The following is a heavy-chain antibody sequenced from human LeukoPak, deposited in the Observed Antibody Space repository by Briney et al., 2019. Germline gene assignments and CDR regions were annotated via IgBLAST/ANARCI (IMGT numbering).Heavy chain of an antibody. CDR1: GFTFDDYA. Sequence: GGSLRLSCAASGFTFDDYAMHWVRQAPGKGLEWVSLISWDGGSTYYADSVKGRFTISRDNSKNSLYLQMNSLRAEDTAVYYCAREGDSGYVELDSWGQGTLVTVSS. V-gene: IGHV3-43D*03. CDR2: ISWDGGST. J-gene: IGHJ4*02. CDR3: AREGDSGYVELDS. D-gene: IGHD5-12*01.